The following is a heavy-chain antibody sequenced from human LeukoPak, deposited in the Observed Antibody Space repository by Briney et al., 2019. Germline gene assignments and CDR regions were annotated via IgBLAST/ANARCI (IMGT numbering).Heavy chain of an antibody. V-gene: IGHV4-4*07. CDR1: GVSISAYY. Sequence: SETLSLTCSVSGVSISAYYWSWIRQSAGNSLEWIGRIYPGEGIYATATTSYNPSFKSRVTMSGDTSKNQLSLKLSSVTAADTAVYYCAIDPTTVTTIFDSWGQGILVTVSS. CDR2: IYPGEGIYATATT. D-gene: IGHD4-11*01. J-gene: IGHJ4*02. CDR3: AIDPTTVTTIFDS.